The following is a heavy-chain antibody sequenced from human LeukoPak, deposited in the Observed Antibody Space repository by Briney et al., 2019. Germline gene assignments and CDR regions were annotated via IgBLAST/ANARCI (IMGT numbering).Heavy chain of an antibody. CDR3: ARGSYVGPTSGYFDY. Sequence: SQTLSLTCTVSGGSISSGGYNWSWIRQHPGRGLECIGYIYYSGSTYYNPSLKSRVTISVDTSKNQFSLKLSSVTAADTAVYYCARGSYVGPTSGYFDYWGQGTLVTVSS. CDR2: IYYSGST. D-gene: IGHD1-26*01. CDR1: GGSISSGGYN. V-gene: IGHV4-31*03. J-gene: IGHJ4*02.